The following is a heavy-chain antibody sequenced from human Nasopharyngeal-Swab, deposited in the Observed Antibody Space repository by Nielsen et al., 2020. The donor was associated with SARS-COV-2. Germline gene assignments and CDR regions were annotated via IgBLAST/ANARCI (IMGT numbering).Heavy chain of an antibody. V-gene: IGHV3-73*01. D-gene: IGHD3-10*01. CDR3: ARTSPIPNSYYDALDI. Sequence: GGSLRLSCAASGFIFSGSAMQWVRQASGKGLEWLGRIRSKENNYATAYAASVDGRFTISRDDSKNTAYLQMNSLKIEDTGVYYCARTSPIPNSYYDALDIWGQGTMVTVSS. J-gene: IGHJ3*02. CDR2: IRSKENNYAT. CDR1: GFIFSGSA.